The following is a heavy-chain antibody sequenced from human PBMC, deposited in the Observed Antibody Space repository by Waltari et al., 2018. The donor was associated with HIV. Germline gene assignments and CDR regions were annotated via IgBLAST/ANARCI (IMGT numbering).Heavy chain of an antibody. D-gene: IGHD2-15*01. V-gene: IGHV4-34*01. CDR2: INHSGTT. J-gene: IGHJ4*02. Sequence: QVQLQQWGAGLLKPSETLSRTCAVYGGSFSGYYWSWIRQPPGKGLEWIGEINHSGTTNYNPSLKSRVTISVDTSKNQFSLKMNSVTAADTAVYYCARRGSSYSFVFDYWDQGTLVTVSS. CDR1: GGSFSGYY. CDR3: ARRGSSYSFVFDY.